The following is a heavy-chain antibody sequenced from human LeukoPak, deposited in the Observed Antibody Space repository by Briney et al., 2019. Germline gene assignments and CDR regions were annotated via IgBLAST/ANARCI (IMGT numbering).Heavy chain of an antibody. J-gene: IGHJ6*03. CDR2: IYNSGIT. D-gene: IGHD4/OR15-4a*01. Sequence: SETLSLTCTVSGGSVSSHFWSWIRQPPGKGLEWIGYIYNSGITNYNPSLKSRVTMSVDTSKNQFSLMLRSVTAADTAVYYCARDHLPAGAPGYYMDVWGRGTTVTVSS. V-gene: IGHV4-59*02. CDR1: GGSVSSHF. CDR3: ARDHLPAGAPGYYMDV.